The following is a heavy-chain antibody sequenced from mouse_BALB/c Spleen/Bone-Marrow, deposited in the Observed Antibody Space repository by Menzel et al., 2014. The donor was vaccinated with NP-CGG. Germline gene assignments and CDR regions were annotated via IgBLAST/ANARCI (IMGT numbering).Heavy chain of an antibody. D-gene: IGHD4-1*01. CDR1: GYAFSSSW. CDR2: IYPGDGDT. Sequence: QVQLKESGPGLVKPGASVKISCKASGYAFSSSWMNWVKQRPGQGLEWIGRIYPGDGDTNYNGKFKGKATLTADKSSSTAYMQLSSLTSVDSAVYFCARSGLGPYYFDYWGQGTTLTVSS. CDR3: ARSGLGPYYFDY. J-gene: IGHJ2*01. V-gene: IGHV1-82*01.